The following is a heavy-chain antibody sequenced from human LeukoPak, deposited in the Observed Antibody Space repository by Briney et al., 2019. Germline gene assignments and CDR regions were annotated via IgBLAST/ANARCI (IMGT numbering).Heavy chain of an antibody. D-gene: IGHD3-3*01. CDR2: IYTSGST. CDR1: GGSISSGSYY. Sequence: PSQTLSLTCTVSGGSISSGSYYWSWIRQPAGKGLEWIGRIYTSGSTNCNPSLKSRVTISVDTSKNQFSLKLSSVTAADTAVYYCARASYDFWSGHFDYWGQGTLVTVSS. CDR3: ARASYDFWSGHFDY. V-gene: IGHV4-61*02. J-gene: IGHJ4*02.